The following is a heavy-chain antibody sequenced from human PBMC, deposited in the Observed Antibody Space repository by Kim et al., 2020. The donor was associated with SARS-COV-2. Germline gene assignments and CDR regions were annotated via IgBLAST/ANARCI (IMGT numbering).Heavy chain of an antibody. V-gene: IGHV5-51*01. Sequence: GESLKISCKGSGYSFTSYWIGWVRQMPGKGLEWVGIIYPGDSDTRYSPSFQGQVTISADKSISTAYLQWSSLKASDTAMYYCARHSVVEIVVVPAALEDNWFDPWGQGTLVTVSS. J-gene: IGHJ5*02. CDR2: IYPGDSDT. CDR3: ARHSVVEIVVVPAALEDNWFDP. D-gene: IGHD2-2*03. CDR1: GYSFTSYW.